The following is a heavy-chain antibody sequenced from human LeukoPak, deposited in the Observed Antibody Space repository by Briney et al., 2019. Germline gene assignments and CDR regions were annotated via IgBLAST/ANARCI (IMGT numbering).Heavy chain of an antibody. CDR2: IYSGGST. J-gene: IGHJ6*02. D-gene: IGHD6-13*01. CDR3: ARDLTIIAAAVPYYYGMDV. V-gene: IGHV3-66*01. Sequence: PVGSLSLSCAASGFTVSINYMSWGRQAPGKGLEWVLVIYSGGSTYYTDSATGRFTISRDNSKNTLYLQMNSLRAEDTAVYYCARDLTIIAAAVPYYYGMDVWGQGTMVTVSS. CDR1: GFTVSINY.